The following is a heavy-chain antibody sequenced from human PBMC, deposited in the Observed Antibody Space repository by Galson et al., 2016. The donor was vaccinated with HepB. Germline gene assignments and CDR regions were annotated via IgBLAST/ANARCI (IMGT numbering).Heavy chain of an antibody. CDR3: ARHPTVNKGYYYYGMGV. J-gene: IGHJ6*02. Sequence: QSGAEVKKPGESLRISCKGSGYSFTTYWISWVRQMPGKGLEWMGRIDPSDSYTNYSPSFQGHVTISADKSISTAYLQWSSLKASDTAMYYCARHPTVNKGYYYYGMGVWGQGTTVTVSS. D-gene: IGHD4-17*01. CDR1: GYSFTTYW. V-gene: IGHV5-10-1*01. CDR2: IDPSDSYT.